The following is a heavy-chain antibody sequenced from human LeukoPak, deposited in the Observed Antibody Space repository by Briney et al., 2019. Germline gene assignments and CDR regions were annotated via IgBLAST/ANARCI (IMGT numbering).Heavy chain of an antibody. Sequence: SETLSLTCTVSGGSISSYYWSWIRQPPGKGLEWVGYIYYSGGTNYNPSLKSRVTISVDTPTNQFALKLSSVTAADTAVYYCAWAREFEGYYLDYWGQGTLVTVSS. CDR1: GGSISSYY. CDR2: IYYSGGT. V-gene: IGHV4-59*01. D-gene: IGHD3-16*01. CDR3: AWAREFEGYYLDY. J-gene: IGHJ4*02.